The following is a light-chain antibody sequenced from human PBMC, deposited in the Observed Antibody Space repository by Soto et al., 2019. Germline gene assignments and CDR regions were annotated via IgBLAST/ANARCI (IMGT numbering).Light chain of an antibody. J-gene: IGKJ5*01. CDR2: DAY. CDR3: KQRNNYPIT. V-gene: IGKV1-9*01. Sequence: DIQLTQSPSFLSAAVGDRATITCRASQGISNHLAWYQQRPGKAPKLLIYDAYRLESGVQSRFSGSGSGTEFTLTIRSLQPEDFAIYYCKQRNNYPITFGQGTRLEI. CDR1: QGISNH.